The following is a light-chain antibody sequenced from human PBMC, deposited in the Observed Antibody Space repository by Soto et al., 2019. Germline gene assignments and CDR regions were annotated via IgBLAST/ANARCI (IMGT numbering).Light chain of an antibody. Sequence: IQMTQSPSSVSASVGGRVTITCRASQVIYSWIAWYQQKPGRDPKLLIFAASNLQSGVPVRFSGSGYGTDFILSINSLQPEDVATYYCQQLDSFPLTVGQVTRLDIK. CDR1: QVIYSW. J-gene: IGKJ5*01. CDR2: AAS. CDR3: QQLDSFPLT. V-gene: IGKV1-12*01.